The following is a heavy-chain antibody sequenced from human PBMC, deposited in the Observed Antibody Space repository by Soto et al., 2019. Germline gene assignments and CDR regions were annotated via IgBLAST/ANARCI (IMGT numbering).Heavy chain of an antibody. J-gene: IGHJ5*02. D-gene: IGHD6-13*01. Sequence: QVQLVQSGAEVKKPGSSVKVSCKASGGTFSSYAISWVRQAPGQGLEWMGGIIPIFGTANYAQKFQGRVTITADESTSTAYMELSSLRSEDTAVYYCARDKGYSSSWSDRGNWFDPWGQGTLVTVSS. CDR1: GGTFSSYA. CDR3: ARDKGYSSSWSDRGNWFDP. CDR2: IIPIFGTA. V-gene: IGHV1-69*01.